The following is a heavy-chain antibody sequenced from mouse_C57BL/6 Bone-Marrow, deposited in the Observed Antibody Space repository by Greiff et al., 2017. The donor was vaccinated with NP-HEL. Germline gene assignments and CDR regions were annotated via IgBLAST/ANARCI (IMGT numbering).Heavy chain of an antibody. J-gene: IGHJ3*01. Sequence: DVQLQESGAELVRPGASVKLSCTASGFNIKDDYMHWVKQRPEQGLEWIGWIDPENGDTEYASKFQGKATITADTSSNTAYLQLSSLTSEDTAVYYCTTWGYGRRFAYWGQGTLVTVSA. D-gene: IGHD1-1*02. CDR1: GFNIKDDY. V-gene: IGHV14-4*01. CDR3: TTWGYGRRFAY. CDR2: IDPENGDT.